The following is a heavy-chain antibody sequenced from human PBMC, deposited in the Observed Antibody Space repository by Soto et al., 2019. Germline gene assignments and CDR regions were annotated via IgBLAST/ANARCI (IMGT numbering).Heavy chain of an antibody. J-gene: IGHJ5*02. CDR1: GYTFTSYG. Sequence: ASVKVSCKASGYTFTSYGISWVRQAPGQGLEWMGWISAYNGNTNYAQKLQGRVTMTTDTSTSTAYMELRSLRSDDTAGYYCARDPVVAYYDFWSGYYTGEVDNWFDPWGQGTLVTVSS. CDR3: ARDPVVAYYDFWSGYYTGEVDNWFDP. V-gene: IGHV1-18*01. D-gene: IGHD3-3*01. CDR2: ISAYNGNT.